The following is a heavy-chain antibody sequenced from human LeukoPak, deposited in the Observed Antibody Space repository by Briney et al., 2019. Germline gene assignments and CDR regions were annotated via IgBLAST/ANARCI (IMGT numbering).Heavy chain of an antibody. CDR3: VAGSGAIHPATFDI. V-gene: IGHV4-39*01. D-gene: IGHD1-26*01. J-gene: IGHJ3*02. CDR2: IYYSGST. CDR1: GGSISSSSYY. Sequence: SETLSLTCTVSGGSISSSSYYWGWIRQPPGKGLEWIGSIYYSGSTYYNPSFKSRVTISVDTSKNQFSLKLSSVTAADTAVYYCVAGSGAIHPATFDIWGQGTMVTVSS.